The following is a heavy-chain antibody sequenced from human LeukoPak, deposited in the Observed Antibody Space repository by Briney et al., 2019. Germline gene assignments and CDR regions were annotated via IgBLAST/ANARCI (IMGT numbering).Heavy chain of an antibody. J-gene: IGHJ5*02. CDR1: GYTFTSYG. V-gene: IGHV1-18*01. D-gene: IGHD2-15*01. Sequence: ASVKVSCKASGYTFTSYGISWVRQAPGQGLEWMGWISAYNGNTNYAQKLQGRVTMTTDTSTSTAYMKLRSLRSDDTAVYYCARRPDCSGGSCFVDNWFDPWGQGTLVTVSS. CDR2: ISAYNGNT. CDR3: ARRPDCSGGSCFVDNWFDP.